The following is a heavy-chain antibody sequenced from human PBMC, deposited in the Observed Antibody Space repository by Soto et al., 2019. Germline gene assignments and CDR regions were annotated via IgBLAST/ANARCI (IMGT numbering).Heavy chain of an antibody. CDR3: ARERWFGELVHFYYGMDV. Sequence: ASVTVSWQASGYDFSSYAMHWVRQAPGQRLEWMGWINAGNGNTKYSQKFQGRVTITMDTSATTGYMELSSLRSEDTAVYYCARERWFGELVHFYYGMDVWGQGTTVTVSS. CDR2: INAGNGNT. V-gene: IGHV1-3*01. J-gene: IGHJ6*02. CDR1: GYDFSSYA. D-gene: IGHD3-10*01.